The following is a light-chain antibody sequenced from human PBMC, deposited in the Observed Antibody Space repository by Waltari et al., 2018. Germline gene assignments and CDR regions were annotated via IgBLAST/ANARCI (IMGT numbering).Light chain of an antibody. CDR3: QQYYSTPPT. CDR2: DAS. Sequence: EIVLTQSPGTLSLSPGERATLSCRASQSVSRYLAWYQQKPGQAPRLLIYDASNRATGIPARFSGGGSGTDFTLTISSLEPEDVAVYYCQQYYSTPPTFGQGTKVEIK. CDR1: QSVSRY. V-gene: IGKV3-11*01. J-gene: IGKJ1*01.